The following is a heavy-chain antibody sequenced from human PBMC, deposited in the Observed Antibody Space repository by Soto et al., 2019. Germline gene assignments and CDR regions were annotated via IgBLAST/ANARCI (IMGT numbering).Heavy chain of an antibody. Sequence: QVQLVESGGGVVQPGRSLRLSCAASGFTFSSYAMHWVRQAPGKGLEWVAVISYDGSNKYYADSVKGRFTISRDNSKNTLYLKMNSLRDEDTAVYYCARDTVGGVATMLGDYWGQGTLVTVSS. J-gene: IGHJ4*02. D-gene: IGHD5-12*01. CDR3: ARDTVGGVATMLGDY. CDR2: ISYDGSNK. CDR1: GFTFSSYA. V-gene: IGHV3-30-3*01.